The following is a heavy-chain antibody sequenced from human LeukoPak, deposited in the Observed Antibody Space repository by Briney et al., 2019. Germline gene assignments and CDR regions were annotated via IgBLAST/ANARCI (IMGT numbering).Heavy chain of an antibody. Sequence: ASVKVSCKASGYTFTSYYMHWVRQAPGKGLEWMGGFDPEDGETIYAQKFQGRVTMTEDTSTDTAYMELSSLRSEGTAVYYCATVYEYCSSTSCPRRWFDPWGQGTLVTVSS. D-gene: IGHD2-2*01. J-gene: IGHJ5*02. CDR2: FDPEDGET. V-gene: IGHV1-24*01. CDR1: GYTFTSYY. CDR3: ATVYEYCSSTSCPRRWFDP.